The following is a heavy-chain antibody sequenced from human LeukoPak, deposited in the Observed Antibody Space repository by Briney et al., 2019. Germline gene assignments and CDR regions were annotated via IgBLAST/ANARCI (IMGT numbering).Heavy chain of an antibody. Sequence: GMSLRLSCAASGFTFNTYGIHWVRQAPDKGLEWVAVMSHDGINKYYLDSVKGRFTISRDNSKNTVYLQMHGLRPEDTAIYYCANDVLGTTPGFAFWGQGTLVTVSS. CDR1: GFTFNTYG. CDR3: ANDVLGTTPGFAF. D-gene: IGHD2-15*01. CDR2: MSHDGINK. J-gene: IGHJ4*02. V-gene: IGHV3-30*18.